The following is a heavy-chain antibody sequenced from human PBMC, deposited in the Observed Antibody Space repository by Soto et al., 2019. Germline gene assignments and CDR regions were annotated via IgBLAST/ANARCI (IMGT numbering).Heavy chain of an antibody. CDR1: GGSVSSGSYY. CDR3: ARDFAYFDS. CDR2: IYDSRST. D-gene: IGHD3-3*01. Sequence: SETLSLTCTVSGGSVSSGSYYWSWIRQPPGKGLEWIGYIYDSRSTNYNPSLKSRVSISMDTSKNQFSLNLDSVTAADTAVYFCARDFAYFDSWGQGTLVTVSS. V-gene: IGHV4-61*01. J-gene: IGHJ4*02.